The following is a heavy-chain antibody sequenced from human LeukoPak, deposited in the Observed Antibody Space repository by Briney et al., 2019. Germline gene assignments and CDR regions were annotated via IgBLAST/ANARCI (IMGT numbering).Heavy chain of an antibody. CDR2: IRYDGSNK. V-gene: IGHV3-30*02. CDR3: AKSFEYSSSSRGGYFDY. J-gene: IGHJ4*02. Sequence: GGSLRLSGAASGFTVSSNYMNWVRQAPGKGLEWVAFIRYDGSNKYYADSVKGRFTISRDNSKNTLYLQMNSLRAEDTAVYYCAKSFEYSSSSRGGYFDYWGQGTLVTVSS. CDR1: GFTVSSNY. D-gene: IGHD6-6*01.